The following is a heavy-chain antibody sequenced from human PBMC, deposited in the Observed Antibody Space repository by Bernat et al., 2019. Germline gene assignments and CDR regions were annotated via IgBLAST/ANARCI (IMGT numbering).Heavy chain of an antibody. V-gene: IGHV3-21*02. D-gene: IGHD2-8*01. CDR2: ISPTTSHI. Sequence: EEQLVESGGGLVKPGESLRVSCAASGFAFSTYGMNWVRQAPGKGLGWLSYISPTTSHIYYADSVRGRFTISRDNPKNSLFLQMNSLTAEGKAVYYCVRDGLVYSRSSYMAVWGKCTTVTVSS. CDR1: GFAFSTYG. CDR3: VRDGLVYSRSSYMAV. J-gene: IGHJ6*03.